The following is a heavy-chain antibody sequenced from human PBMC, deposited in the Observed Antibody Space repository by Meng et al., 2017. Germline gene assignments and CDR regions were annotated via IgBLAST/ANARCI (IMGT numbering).Heavy chain of an antibody. V-gene: IGHV4-39*07. CDR1: GGSISSSSYY. CDR3: ARLAAADLNAFDI. CDR2: IYYSGST. J-gene: IGHJ3*02. Sequence: SETLSLTCTVSGGSISSSSYYWGWIRQPPGKGLEWIGSIYYSGSTYYNPSLKSRVTISVDTSKNQFSLKLSSVTAADTAVYYCARLAAADLNAFDIWGQGTMVT. D-gene: IGHD6-13*01.